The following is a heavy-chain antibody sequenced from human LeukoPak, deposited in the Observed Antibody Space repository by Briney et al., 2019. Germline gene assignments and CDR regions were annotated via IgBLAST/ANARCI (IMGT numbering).Heavy chain of an antibody. J-gene: IGHJ6*04. CDR2: INSDGSGT. CDR3: ASVVPAAKWYGMDV. D-gene: IGHD2-2*01. V-gene: IGHV3-74*01. CDR1: GFTFSSYW. Sequence: GGSLRLSCAASGFTFSSYWIHWVRQAPGKGLVWVSRINSDGSGTNHADSVKGRFTISRDNSKNTLYLQMNSLRAEDTAVYYCASVVPAAKWYGMDVWGKGTTVTVSS.